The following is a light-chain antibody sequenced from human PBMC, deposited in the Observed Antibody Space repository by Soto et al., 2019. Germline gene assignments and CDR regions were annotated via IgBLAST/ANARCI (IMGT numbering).Light chain of an antibody. J-gene: IGKJ5*01. CDR2: DAY. Sequence: EVGFTQCPLTLSLSPGERSTLSCRASQSFRGLLAWYQQKPGQAPRLLIYDAYNRATGIPPRFSGSGSGTDFTLTISSLEPEDSAVYYCQQRHAWPITFGQGTRLEIK. V-gene: IGKV3-11*01. CDR3: QQRHAWPIT. CDR1: QSFRGL.